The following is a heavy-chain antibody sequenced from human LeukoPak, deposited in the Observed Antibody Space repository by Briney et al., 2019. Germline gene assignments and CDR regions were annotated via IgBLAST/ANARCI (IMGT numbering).Heavy chain of an antibody. V-gene: IGHV4-4*07. CDR1: GGSISSYY. J-gene: IGHJ6*02. CDR2: IYTSGST. Sequence: SETLSLTCTVSGGSISSYYWSWIRQPAGKGLEWIGRIYTSGSTNYNPSLKSRVTMSVDTSKSQFSLKLSSVTAADTAVYYCARDHHYYDSSGYFYYYYGMDVWGQGTTVTVSS. CDR3: ARDHHYYDSSGYFYYYYGMDV. D-gene: IGHD3-22*01.